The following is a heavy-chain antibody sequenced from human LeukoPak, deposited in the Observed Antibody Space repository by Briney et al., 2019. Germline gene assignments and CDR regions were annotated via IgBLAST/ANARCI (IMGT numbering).Heavy chain of an antibody. J-gene: IGHJ4*02. D-gene: IGHD7-27*01. V-gene: IGHV3-33*01. Sequence: GRSLRLSCAASGFTFSSHGMHWGRQAPGKGLEWVAVIWYDGSNKYYADSVKGRFTISRDNSKNTLYLQMNSLRAEDTAVYYCASLTDALIDYWGQGTLVTVSS. CDR2: IWYDGSNK. CDR3: ASLTDALIDY. CDR1: GFTFSSHG.